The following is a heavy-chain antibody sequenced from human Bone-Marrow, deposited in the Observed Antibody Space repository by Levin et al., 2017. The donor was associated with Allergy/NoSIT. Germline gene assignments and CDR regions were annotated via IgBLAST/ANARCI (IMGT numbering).Heavy chain of an antibody. D-gene: IGHD6-19*01. CDR2: IWYDGRNK. V-gene: IGHV3-33*01. Sequence: GGSLILSCAASGFTFSLYGMNWVRQAPGKGLEWVAVIWYDGRNKFYADSVKGRFTISRDNTKNTVSLQMNSLRVEDTAVYYCARDPEQWLVQVRYFDFWGQGAQVTVSS. CDR1: GFTFSLYG. CDR3: ARDPEQWLVQVRYFDF. J-gene: IGHJ4*02.